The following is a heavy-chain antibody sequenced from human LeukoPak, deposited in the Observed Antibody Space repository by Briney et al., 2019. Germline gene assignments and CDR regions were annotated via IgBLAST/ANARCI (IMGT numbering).Heavy chain of an antibody. V-gene: IGHV3-30-3*01. CDR2: ISFDGSNK. CDR3: TGNHGDDRPVY. Sequence: GGSLRLSCAASGFTFSSYAMHWVRQAPGKGLEWVAIISFDGSNKYYADSVKGRFTISRDNSKNTLYLQMNSLRAEDTAVYYCTGNHGDDRPVYWGQGTLVTVSS. CDR1: GFTFSSYA. D-gene: IGHD4-17*01. J-gene: IGHJ4*02.